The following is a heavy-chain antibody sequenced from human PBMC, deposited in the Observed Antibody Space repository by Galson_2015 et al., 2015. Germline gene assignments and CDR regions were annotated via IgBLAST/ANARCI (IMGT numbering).Heavy chain of an antibody. CDR2: MWYDGSNK. Sequence: GFTFSSYGMHWVRQAPGKGLEWVAVMWYDGSNKYYADSVKGRFTIPRDNSKNTLYLQMNSLRAEDTAVYYCARDKEDGSGSYCDYWGQGTLVTVSS. CDR1: GFTFSSYG. CDR3: ARDKEDGSGSYCDY. J-gene: IGHJ4*02. D-gene: IGHD3-10*01. V-gene: IGHV3-33*01.